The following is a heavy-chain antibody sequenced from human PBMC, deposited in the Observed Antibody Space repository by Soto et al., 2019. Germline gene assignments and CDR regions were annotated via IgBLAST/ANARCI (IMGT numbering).Heavy chain of an antibody. CDR3: AAWAEGATEVH. V-gene: IGHV3-33*01. CDR2: IWYDASKQ. J-gene: IGHJ4*02. D-gene: IGHD2-15*01. CDR1: GFSFSVYG. Sequence: VGSLRLSCETSGFSFSVYGMHWVRQAPGKGLEWVVVIWYDASKQFYAASVEGRFTISRDNSKAILYLQMNSLRAEDTAVYYCAAWAEGATEVHWGQGTLVTVS.